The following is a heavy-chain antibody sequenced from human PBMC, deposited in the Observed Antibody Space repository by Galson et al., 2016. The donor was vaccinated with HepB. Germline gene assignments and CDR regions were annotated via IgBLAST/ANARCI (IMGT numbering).Heavy chain of an antibody. CDR3: ARVIRSGRSISNFGDLSPYYYGLDV. Sequence: LSLTCAVSGGSITSGGYSWSWIRQPPGKGLEWLGYISHTGTTDYSPPPQIRVAMSVHRSKNQFSLKLTSVTAADTAVYYCARVIRSGRSISNFGDLSPYYYGLDVWGQGTTVTVSS. CDR1: GGSITSGGYS. V-gene: IGHV4-30-2*01. CDR2: ISHTGTT. D-gene: IGHD3-16*02. J-gene: IGHJ6*02.